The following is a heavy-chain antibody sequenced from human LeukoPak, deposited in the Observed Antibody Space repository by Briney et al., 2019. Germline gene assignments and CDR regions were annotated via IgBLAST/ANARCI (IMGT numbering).Heavy chain of an antibody. CDR3: ARGAGVAVYWYFDL. CDR2: INHSGST. J-gene: IGHJ2*01. Sequence: SGTLSLTCAVSGGSISSSHWWSWVRQPPGKGLEWIGEINHSGSTNYNPSLKSRVTISVDTSKNQFSLKLSSVTAADTAVYYCARGAGVAVYWYFDLWGRGTLVTVSS. CDR1: GGSISSSHW. V-gene: IGHV4-4*02. D-gene: IGHD6-19*01.